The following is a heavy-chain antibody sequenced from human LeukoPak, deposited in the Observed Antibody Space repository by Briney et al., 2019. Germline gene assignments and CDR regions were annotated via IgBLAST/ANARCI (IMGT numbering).Heavy chain of an antibody. CDR3: ARGHSTSGFDY. Sequence: PSETLSLTCSVYAGSFSGFYCSRIRQVPGKGLEWLGEIHHSGIINYNPSLKSRLTLSEDTPNSQFSLKLTSVTAADTAVYFCARGHSTSGFDYWGRGTLVTVSS. J-gene: IGHJ4*02. CDR2: IHHSGII. CDR1: AGSFSGFY. D-gene: IGHD2-2*01. V-gene: IGHV4-34*01.